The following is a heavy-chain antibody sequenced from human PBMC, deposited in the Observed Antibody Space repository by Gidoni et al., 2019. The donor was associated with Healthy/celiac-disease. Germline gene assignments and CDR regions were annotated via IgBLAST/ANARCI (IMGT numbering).Heavy chain of an antibody. CDR3: ARDGSTAMIGGGDAFDI. CDR1: GGSISSSNW. V-gene: IGHV4-4*02. CDR2: IYHSGST. J-gene: IGHJ3*02. Sequence: QVQLQESGPGLVKPSGTLSLTCAVSGGSISSSNWWSWVRQPPGKGLGWIGEIYHSGSTNYNPSLKNRVTISVDKSKNQLSLKLSSVTAADTAVYYCARDGSTAMIGGGDAFDIWGQGTMVTVSS. D-gene: IGHD3-22*01.